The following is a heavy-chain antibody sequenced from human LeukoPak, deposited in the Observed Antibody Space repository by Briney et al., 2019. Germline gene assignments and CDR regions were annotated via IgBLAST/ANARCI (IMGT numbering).Heavy chain of an antibody. CDR2: IYHSGST. Sequence: SETLSLTCTVSGYSISSGYYWGWIRQPPGKGLEWIGSIYHSGSTYYNPSLKSRVTISVDTSKNQFSLKLRSVTAADTAMYYCARVAWGTYRRQYYFDYWGQGTLVTVSS. CDR1: GYSISSGYY. J-gene: IGHJ4*02. V-gene: IGHV4-38-2*02. CDR3: ARVAWGTYRRQYYFDY. D-gene: IGHD3-16*02.